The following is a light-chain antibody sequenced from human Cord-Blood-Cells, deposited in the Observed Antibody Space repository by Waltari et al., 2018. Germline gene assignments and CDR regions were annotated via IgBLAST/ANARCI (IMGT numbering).Light chain of an antibody. Sequence: QSALTQPRSVSGSPGQSVTIPCPGTSSAVGGSNYVSWYQQHPGKAPKLMIYDVSKRPSGVPDRFSGSKSGNTASLTISGLQAEDEADYYCCSYAGSYTWVFGGGTKLTVL. CDR1: SSAVGGSNY. CDR2: DVS. J-gene: IGLJ3*02. CDR3: CSYAGSYTWV. V-gene: IGLV2-11*01.